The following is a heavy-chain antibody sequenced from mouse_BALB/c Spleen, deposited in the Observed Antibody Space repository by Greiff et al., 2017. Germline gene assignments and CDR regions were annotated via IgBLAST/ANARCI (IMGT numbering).Heavy chain of an antibody. J-gene: IGHJ3*01. CDR1: GYTFTSYW. CDR3: ASTTAFAY. Sequence: QVHVKQPGAELVKPGASVKLSCKASGYTFTSYWMHWVKQRPGQGLEWIGEINPSNGRTNYNEKFKSKATLTVDKSSSTAYMQLSSLTSEDSAVYYCASTTAFAYWGQGTLVTVSA. CDR2: INPSNGRT. V-gene: IGHV1S81*02. D-gene: IGHD1-2*01.